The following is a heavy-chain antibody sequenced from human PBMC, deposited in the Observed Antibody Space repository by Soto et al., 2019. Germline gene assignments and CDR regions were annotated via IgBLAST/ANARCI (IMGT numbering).Heavy chain of an antibody. CDR3: ARRTGTTVSGNYYYYYGMDV. D-gene: IGHD1-7*01. V-gene: IGHV1-69*06. CDR2: IIPIFGTA. J-gene: IGHJ6*02. CDR1: GGTFSSYA. Sequence: SVKVSCKASGGTFSSYAISWVRQAPGQGLEWMGGIIPIFGTANYAQKFQGRVTITADKSTSTAYMELSSLRSEDTAVYYCARRTGTTVSGNYYYYYGMDVWGQGTTVTVS.